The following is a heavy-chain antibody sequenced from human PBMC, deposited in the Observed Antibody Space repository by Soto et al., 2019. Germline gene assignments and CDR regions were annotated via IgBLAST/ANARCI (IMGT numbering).Heavy chain of an antibody. J-gene: IGHJ4*02. D-gene: IGHD3-22*01. Sequence: QVQLVQSGAEVKKPGASVKVSCEASGYTFTSYGISWVRQAPGQGLEWMGWISAYNGNTNYAQKLQGRVTMTTDTSTSTAYMELRSLRSDDTAVYYCARDRYYHDSSGSSGYWGQGTLVTVSS. V-gene: IGHV1-18*01. CDR2: ISAYNGNT. CDR1: GYTFTSYG. CDR3: ARDRYYHDSSGSSGY.